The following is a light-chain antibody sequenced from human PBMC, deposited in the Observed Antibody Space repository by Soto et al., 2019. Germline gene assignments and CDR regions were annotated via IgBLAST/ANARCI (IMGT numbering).Light chain of an antibody. CDR2: DAS. J-gene: IGKJ1*01. CDR1: QSIANS. V-gene: IGKV1-17*03. CDR3: LQHFSYSWT. Sequence: DIQMTQSPSAMSASVGDRVTITCRASQSIANSLAWFQQKPGKVPERLIYDASRLQSGVPSRFSGSGSGTEFPLTISSLQPEDFATYYCLQHFSYSWTFGQGTKVESK.